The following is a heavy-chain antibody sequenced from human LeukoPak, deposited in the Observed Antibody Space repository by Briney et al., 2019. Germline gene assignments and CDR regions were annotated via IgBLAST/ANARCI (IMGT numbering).Heavy chain of an antibody. CDR3: ATYCSGGSCEGRYFDY. D-gene: IGHD2-15*01. J-gene: IGHJ4*02. Sequence: PGGSLRLSCAASGFTFSSYAMSWVRQAPGKGLEWVSAISGSGGSTYYADSVKGRFTISRDNSKNTLYLQMNSLRAEDTAVYYCATYCSGGSCEGRYFDYWGQGTLVTVSS. CDR1: GFTFSSYA. V-gene: IGHV3-23*01. CDR2: ISGSGGST.